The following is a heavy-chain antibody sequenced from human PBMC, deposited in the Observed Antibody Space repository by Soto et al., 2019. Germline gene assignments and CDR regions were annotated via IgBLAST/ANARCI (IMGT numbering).Heavy chain of an antibody. Sequence: GGAMRRSCAASGFTFSSCDMSWVRQAPGKGLEWVSAIGTAGDTYYPGSVKGRFTISRENAKNSLYLQMNSLRAGDTAVYYCARERYSSGWPWAFDIWGQGTMVTVSS. V-gene: IGHV3-13*04. CDR1: GFTFSSCD. D-gene: IGHD6-19*01. CDR2: IGTAGDT. J-gene: IGHJ3*02. CDR3: ARERYSSGWPWAFDI.